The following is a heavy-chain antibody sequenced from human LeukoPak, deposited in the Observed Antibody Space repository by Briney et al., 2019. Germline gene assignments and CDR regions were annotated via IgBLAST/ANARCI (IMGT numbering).Heavy chain of an antibody. V-gene: IGHV4-31*03. CDR3: AREVEYYDSSGYSNYFDY. CDR2: ISYSGST. J-gene: IGHJ4*02. D-gene: IGHD3-22*01. Sequence: PSQTLSLTCTVSGGSISSGGYFWSWLRQYPGTGLEWIGYISYSGSTYYNPILKSRVTISVDTSKNQFSLKLRSVTAADTAVYYCAREVEYYDSSGYSNYFDYWGQGTLVTVSS. CDR1: GGSISSGGYF.